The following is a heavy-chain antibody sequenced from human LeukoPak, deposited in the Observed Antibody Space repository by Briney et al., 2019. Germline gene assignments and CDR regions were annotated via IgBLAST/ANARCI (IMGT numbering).Heavy chain of an antibody. V-gene: IGHV1-2*02. CDR3: ARNAADSVVVVVAAIADY. CDR1: GYTFTDYY. CDR2: INPNSGGT. D-gene: IGHD2-2*01. Sequence: WASVKVPCKASGYTFTDYYMHWVRQAPGQGLEWMGWINPNSGGTNYAQKFQGRVTMTRDTSISTAYMELSRLRSDDTAVYYCARNAADSVVVVVAAIADYRGQGTLVTVSS. J-gene: IGHJ4*02.